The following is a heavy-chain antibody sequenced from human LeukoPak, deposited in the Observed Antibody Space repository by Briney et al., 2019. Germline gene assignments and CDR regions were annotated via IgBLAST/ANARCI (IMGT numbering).Heavy chain of an antibody. CDR1: GYTFTGYY. CDR3: ARGPRDYYDNSGYYY. Sequence: GASVKVSCKASGYTFTGYYMHWVRQAPGQGLEWMGWINPDSGGTNYAQKFQGRVTMTRDTSISTAYMELSRLRSDDTAVYYCARGPRDYYDNSGYYYWGQGTLVTVSS. CDR2: INPDSGGT. J-gene: IGHJ4*02. V-gene: IGHV1-2*02. D-gene: IGHD3-22*01.